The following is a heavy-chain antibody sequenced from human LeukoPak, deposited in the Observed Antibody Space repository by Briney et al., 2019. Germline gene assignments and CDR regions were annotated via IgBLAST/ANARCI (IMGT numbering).Heavy chain of an antibody. Sequence: GGSLRLSCAASGFTFSRFWMSWVPEAPGKGGEWVANLKQDGREKYYVDSVKGRFTISRDNAKNSLYLQMHSLRADDTAVYYCARESHFADYFDYWGQGTLVTVSS. V-gene: IGHV3-7*01. CDR2: LKQDGREK. CDR3: ARESHFADYFDY. CDR1: GFTFSRFW. J-gene: IGHJ4*02.